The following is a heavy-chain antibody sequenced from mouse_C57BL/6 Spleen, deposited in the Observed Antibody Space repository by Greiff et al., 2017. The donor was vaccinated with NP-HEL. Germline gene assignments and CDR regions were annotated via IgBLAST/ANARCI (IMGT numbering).Heavy chain of an antibody. V-gene: IGHV1-80*01. J-gene: IGHJ4*01. CDR2: IYPGDGDT. CDR3: ARYPLSSYGSSGAMDY. CDR1: GYAFSSSW. Sequence: VQLQQSGAELVKPGASVKISCKASGYAFSSSWMNWVKQRPGKGLEWIGQIYPGDGDTNYNGKFKGKATLTADKSSSTAYMQLSSLTSEDSAVYFCARYPLSSYGSSGAMDYWGQGTSVTVSS. D-gene: IGHD1-1*01.